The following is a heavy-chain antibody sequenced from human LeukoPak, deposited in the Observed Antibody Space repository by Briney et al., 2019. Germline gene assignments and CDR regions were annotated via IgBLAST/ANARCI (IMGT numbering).Heavy chain of an antibody. CDR3: ARPSGSYRAEYFQH. Sequence: SETLSLTCTVSGASIRTYYWGWIRQPPGKGLEWIGTIYYSGRTYYNPSLKSRVTIFVDTAKNQVSLKLSSVTAADTAVYYCARPSGSYRAEYFQHWGQGTLVTVSS. J-gene: IGHJ1*01. CDR2: IYYSGRT. D-gene: IGHD1-26*01. CDR1: GASIRTYY. V-gene: IGHV4-39*01.